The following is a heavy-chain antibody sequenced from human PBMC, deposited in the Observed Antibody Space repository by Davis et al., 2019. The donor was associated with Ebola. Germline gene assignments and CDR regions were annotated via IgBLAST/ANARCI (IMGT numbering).Heavy chain of an antibody. J-gene: IGHJ6*03. CDR3: ARYRVVRGVIYYYMDV. Sequence: PSETLSLTCAVYGGSFSGYYWSWIRQPPGKGLEWIGYIYYSGSTNYNPSLKSRVTISVDTSKNQFSLKLSSVTAADTAVYYCARYRVVRGVIYYYMDVWGKGTTVTVSS. CDR2: IYYSGST. D-gene: IGHD3-10*01. V-gene: IGHV4-59*01. CDR1: GGSFSGYY.